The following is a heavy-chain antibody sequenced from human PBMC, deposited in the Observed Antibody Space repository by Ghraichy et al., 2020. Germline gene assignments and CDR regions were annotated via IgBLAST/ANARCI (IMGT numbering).Heavy chain of an antibody. CDR1: GFIFSSYW. Sequence: GGSLRLSCAASGFIFSSYWMHWVRQAPGKGLVWVSRINTDGSSTTYADSVKGRFTISRDNAKNTLYLQMNSLRAEDTAVYYCVRSGGNLDYWGQGTLVTVSS. CDR2: INTDGSST. D-gene: IGHD4-23*01. CDR3: VRSGGNLDY. J-gene: IGHJ4*02. V-gene: IGHV3-74*01.